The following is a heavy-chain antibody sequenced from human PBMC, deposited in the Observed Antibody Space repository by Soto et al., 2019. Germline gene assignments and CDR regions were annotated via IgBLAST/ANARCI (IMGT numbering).Heavy chain of an antibody. Sequence: VKLVQSGAEVKPPGASVKVSCKTSGYRFISYGITWVRQAPGQGLEWMGWISPYNGERNFAQKFRGRVTMTTDTSTATVYMELTGLNSDDTAVYFCERDRSSATRESDSWGQGTLVTVSS. J-gene: IGHJ5*01. CDR1: GYRFISYG. V-gene: IGHV1-18*04. CDR2: ISPYNGER. D-gene: IGHD4-17*01. CDR3: ERDRSSATRESDS.